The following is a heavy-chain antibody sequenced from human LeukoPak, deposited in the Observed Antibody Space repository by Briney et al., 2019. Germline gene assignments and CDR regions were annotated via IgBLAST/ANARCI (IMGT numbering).Heavy chain of an antibody. CDR2: INPSGGST. CDR1: GYTFTSYY. D-gene: IGHD6-19*01. J-gene: IGHJ4*02. Sequence: GASVKVSCKASGYTFTSYYMHWVRQAPGQGLEWMGVINPSGGSTSYAQKLQGRVTMTSDTSTSTVYLELSSLRFEDTAVYYCARVYNSGWPLDYWGQGTLVTVSS. V-gene: IGHV1-46*04. CDR3: ARVYNSGWPLDY.